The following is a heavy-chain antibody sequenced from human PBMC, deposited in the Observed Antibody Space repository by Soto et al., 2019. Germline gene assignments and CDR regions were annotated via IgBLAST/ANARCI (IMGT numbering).Heavy chain of an antibody. CDR3: ARRSEDDAFDI. V-gene: IGHV3-33*01. J-gene: IGHJ3*02. CDR2: IWYDGSNK. Sequence: PGGSLRLSCAASGFTFSSYGMHWVRQAPGKGLEWVAVIWYDGSNKYYADSVKGRFTISRDNSKNTLYLQMNSLRAEDTAVYFCARRSEDDAFDICGQGTMVTVSS. CDR1: GFTFSSYG.